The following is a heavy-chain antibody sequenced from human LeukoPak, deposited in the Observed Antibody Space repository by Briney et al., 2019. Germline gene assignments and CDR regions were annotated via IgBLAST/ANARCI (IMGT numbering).Heavy chain of an antibody. CDR2: IYYSGST. CDR3: ARDGGYFYWFDP. D-gene: IGHD2-15*01. J-gene: IGHJ5*02. V-gene: IGHV4-59*01. Sequence: SETLSLTCTVSGGSISSYYWSWIRQPPGKGLEWIGYIYYSGSTNYNPSLKSRVTISVDTSKNQFSLKLSSVTAADTAVYYCARDGGYFYWFDPWGQGTLVTVSS. CDR1: GGSISSYY.